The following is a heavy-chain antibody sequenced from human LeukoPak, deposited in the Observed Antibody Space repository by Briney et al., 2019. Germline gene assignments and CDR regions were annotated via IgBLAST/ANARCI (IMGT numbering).Heavy chain of an antibody. CDR1: GFTFSSYA. CDR3: ARDPHKGPYGSGSYSDY. CDR2: ISGSGGST. Sequence: GGSLRLSCAASGFTFSSYAMSWVRQAPGKGLEWVSAISGSGGSTYYADSVKGRFTISRDNSKNTLYLQMNSLRAEDSAVYYCARDPHKGPYGSGSYSDYWGQGTLVTVSS. V-gene: IGHV3-23*01. J-gene: IGHJ4*02. D-gene: IGHD3-10*01.